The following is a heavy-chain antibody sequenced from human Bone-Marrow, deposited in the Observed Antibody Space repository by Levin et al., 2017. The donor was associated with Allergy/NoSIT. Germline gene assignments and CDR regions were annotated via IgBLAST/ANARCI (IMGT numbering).Heavy chain of an antibody. CDR3: AKERLVGSYGSYFDS. CDR2: ISWNSGDI. D-gene: IGHD5-18*01. V-gene: IGHV3-9*01. CDR1: GFTFDDFDDYA. Sequence: PGGSLRLSCAASGFTFDDFDDYAMHWVRQAPGKGLEWVSGISWNSGDIGYADSVKGRFTISRDNAKNSLYLQMNSLRFEDTDLYYCAKERLVGSYGSYFDSWGQGVLVTVSS. J-gene: IGHJ4*02.